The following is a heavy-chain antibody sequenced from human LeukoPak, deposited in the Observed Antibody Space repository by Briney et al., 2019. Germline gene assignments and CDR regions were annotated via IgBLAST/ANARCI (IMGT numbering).Heavy chain of an antibody. D-gene: IGHD6-13*01. CDR3: ARDLPYSSSWPMIY. CDR2: IKQDGSEK. CDR1: GGSFSGYY. Sequence: PSETPSLTCAVYGGSFSGYYWSWVRQAPGKGLEWVANIKQDGSEKYYVDSVKGRFTISRDNAKNSLYLQMNSLRAEDTAVYYCARDLPYSSSWPMIYWGQGTLVTVSS. J-gene: IGHJ4*02. V-gene: IGHV3-7*01.